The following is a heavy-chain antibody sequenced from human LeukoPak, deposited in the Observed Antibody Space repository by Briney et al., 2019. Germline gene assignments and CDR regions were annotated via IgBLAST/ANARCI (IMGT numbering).Heavy chain of an antibody. CDR2: ISNI. CDR1: GFTFSSYS. J-gene: IGHJ6*04. V-gene: IGHV3-21*01. D-gene: IGHD3-16*01. Sequence: RSGGSLRLSCAASGFTFSSYSMNWVRQAPGKGLEWVSSISNIYHADSVKGRFTISRDNAKNSLFLQMNSLRAEDTAVYFCAKSTRAVMAMMDVWGKGTTVTVSS. CDR3: AKSTRAVMAMMDV.